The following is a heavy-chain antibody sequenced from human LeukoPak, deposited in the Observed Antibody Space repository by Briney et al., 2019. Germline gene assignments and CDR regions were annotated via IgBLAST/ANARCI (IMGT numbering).Heavy chain of an antibody. CDR3: ARDLPVTHSAGYSSSWSDY. CDR2: ISAYNGNT. Sequence: GASVKVSCKASGYTFTSYGISWVRQAPGQGLEWMGWISAYNGNTNYAQKLQGRVTMTTDTSTSTAYMELRSLRSDDTAVYYCARDLPVTHSAGYSSSWSDYWGQGTLVTVSS. CDR1: GYTFTSYG. D-gene: IGHD6-13*01. V-gene: IGHV1-18*01. J-gene: IGHJ4*02.